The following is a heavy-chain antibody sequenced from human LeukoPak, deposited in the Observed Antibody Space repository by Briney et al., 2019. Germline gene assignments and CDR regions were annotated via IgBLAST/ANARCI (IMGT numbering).Heavy chain of an antibody. D-gene: IGHD3-10*01. Sequence: SETLSLTRTVSGGSTSSYYWSWIRQPPGKGLEWVGHIYYSGSTNYTPSLKSRVTIPVAPSKHQFSLKLSAVAAADTGVYYCARLRWFGELLSRAFDYWGQGTLVTVSS. J-gene: IGHJ4*02. CDR1: GGSTSSYY. CDR3: ARLRWFGELLSRAFDY. V-gene: IGHV4-59*01. CDR2: IYYSGST.